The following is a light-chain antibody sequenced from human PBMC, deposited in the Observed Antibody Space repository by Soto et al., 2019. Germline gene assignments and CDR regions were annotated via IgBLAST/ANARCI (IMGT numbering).Light chain of an antibody. J-gene: IGKJ3*01. CDR3: QQSYSTQFT. CDR2: AAS. V-gene: IGKV1-39*01. Sequence: DIQMTQSPSSLSASVGDRVTITCRASQSISSYLNWYQQKPGKAPKLLIYAASSLQSGVPSRFSGSGSGTDFTHTMSSLQPEDFATYDCQQSYSTQFTFGPGMKVVIK. CDR1: QSISSY.